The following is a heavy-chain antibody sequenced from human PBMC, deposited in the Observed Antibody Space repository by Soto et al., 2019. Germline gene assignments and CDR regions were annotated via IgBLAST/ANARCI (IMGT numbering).Heavy chain of an antibody. D-gene: IGHD2-21*02. CDR3: ARQRTSVVTQAYFDV. J-gene: IGHJ4*02. CDR1: GGSISSDDYY. CDR2: IYYSGRT. V-gene: IGHV4-39*01. Sequence: PSEPLSLTCTVSGGSISSDDYYWTWIRQPPGKGLEWIGSIYYSGRTYNNPSLRSRVSMSIDTSKDQFSLKLKSVTAADTALYFCARQRTSVVTQAYFDVWGPGSLVTVSS.